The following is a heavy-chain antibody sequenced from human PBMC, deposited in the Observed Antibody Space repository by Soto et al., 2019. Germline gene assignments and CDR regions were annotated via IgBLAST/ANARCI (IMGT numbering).Heavy chain of an antibody. V-gene: IGHV1-8*01. CDR2: MNPNSGNT. J-gene: IGHJ4*02. D-gene: IGHD4-17*01. CDR1: GYTFTSYD. Sequence: ASVKVSCKASGYTFTSYDINWVRQATGQGLEWMGWMNPNSGNTGYAQKFKGRVTMTRNTSISTAYMELSSLRSDDTAVYYCAREIQGYGDYDYWGQGTLVTVSS. CDR3: AREIQGYGDYDY.